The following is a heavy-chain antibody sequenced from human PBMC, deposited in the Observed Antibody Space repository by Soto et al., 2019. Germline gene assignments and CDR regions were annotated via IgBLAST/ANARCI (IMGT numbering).Heavy chain of an antibody. CDR3: AAVPYDFWSGYLNDYYYYGMDV. Sequence: VKDSCKASGFTITNSAVEWVRQARGQRLEWIGWIVVGSGNTNYAQKFQERVTITRDMSTSTAYMELSSLRSEDTAVYYCAAVPYDFWSGYLNDYYYYGMDVWGQGTTVTVSS. CDR2: IVVGSGNT. D-gene: IGHD3-3*01. J-gene: IGHJ6*02. V-gene: IGHV1-58*01. CDR1: GFTITNSA.